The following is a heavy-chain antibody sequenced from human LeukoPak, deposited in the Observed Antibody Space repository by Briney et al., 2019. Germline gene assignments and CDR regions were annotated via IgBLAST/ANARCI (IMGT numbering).Heavy chain of an antibody. CDR3: ARIRDGYNDAYDI. Sequence: ASLKVSCKASGYTFTDYYIHWVRQAPGQGLEWMGLINPGGDNTDYAQNFQGRVTMTRDTSTSTVYMGLSSLRSEDTAVYYCARIRDGYNDAYDIWGQGTVVTVSS. D-gene: IGHD5-24*01. CDR1: GYTFTDYY. J-gene: IGHJ3*02. V-gene: IGHV1-46*01. CDR2: INPGGDNT.